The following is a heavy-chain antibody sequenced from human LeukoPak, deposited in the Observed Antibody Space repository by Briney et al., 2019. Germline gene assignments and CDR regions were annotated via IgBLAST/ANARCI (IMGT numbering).Heavy chain of an antibody. D-gene: IGHD4-17*01. CDR2: ISYDGSNK. CDR1: GFTFSSYA. CDR3: ARDQAYGGKGDWYFDL. J-gene: IGHJ2*01. Sequence: GGSLRLSCAASGFTFSSYAMHWVRQAPGKGLEWVAVISYDGSNKYYADSVKGRFTISRDNAKNSLYLQMNSLRAEDTAVYYCARDQAYGGKGDWYFDLWGRGTLVTVSS. V-gene: IGHV3-30-3*01.